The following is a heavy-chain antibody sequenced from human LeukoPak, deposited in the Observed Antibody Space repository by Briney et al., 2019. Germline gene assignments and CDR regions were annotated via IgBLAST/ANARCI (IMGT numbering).Heavy chain of an antibody. CDR3: ARHSLLCDAFDI. CDR1: GFTFSSYS. CDR2: ISSSSSYI. D-gene: IGHD3-10*01. J-gene: IGHJ3*02. V-gene: IGHV3-21*01. Sequence: GGSLRLSCTASGFTFSSYSMNWVRQAPGKGLEWVSSISSSSSYIYYADSVKGRFTISRDNAKNSLYLQMNSLRAEDTAVYYCARHSLLCDAFDIWGQGTMVTVSS.